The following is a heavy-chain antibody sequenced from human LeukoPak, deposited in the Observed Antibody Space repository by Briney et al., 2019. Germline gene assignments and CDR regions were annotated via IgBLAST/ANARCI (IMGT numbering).Heavy chain of an antibody. D-gene: IGHD6-13*01. CDR3: ARVLAAAGGYYFDY. CDR1: GYSISSGYY. J-gene: IGHJ4*02. CDR2: IYHSGST. V-gene: IGHV4-38-2*02. Sequence: ASETLSLTCTVSGYSISSGYYWGWIRQPPGKGLEWIGSIYHSGSTYYNPSLKSRVTISVDTSKNQFSLKLSSVTAADTAVYYCARVLAAAGGYYFDYWGQGTLLTVSS.